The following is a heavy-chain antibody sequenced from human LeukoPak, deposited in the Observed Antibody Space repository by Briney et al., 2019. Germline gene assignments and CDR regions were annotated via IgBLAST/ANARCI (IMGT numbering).Heavy chain of an antibody. V-gene: IGHV3-11*05. CDR3: ARDENCGGDCYPDY. D-gene: IGHD2-21*02. CDR1: GFTLSDCY. J-gene: IGHJ4*02. CDR2: ISSSNSYT. Sequence: PGGSLRLSCAASGFTLSDCYMSWIRQAPGKGLEWVSYISSSNSYTNYADSVRGRFTISRDNAKNSLYLQMNSLRVEDTAVYYCARDENCGGDCYPDYWGQGTLVTVSS.